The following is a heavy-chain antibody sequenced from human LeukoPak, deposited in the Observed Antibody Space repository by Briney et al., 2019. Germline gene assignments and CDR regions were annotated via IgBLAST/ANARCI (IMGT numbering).Heavy chain of an antibody. CDR2: ISSSSSSYI. V-gene: IGHV3-21*01. D-gene: IGHD1-26*01. CDR3: ARDGRDGIVGATTAPDY. J-gene: IGHJ4*02. CDR1: GFTFSSYS. Sequence: PGGSLRLSCAASGFTFSSYSMNWVRQAPGKGLEWVSSISSSSSSYIYYADSVKGRFTISRDNAKNSLYLQMNSLRAEDTAVYYCARDGRDGIVGATTAPDYWGQGTLVTVSS.